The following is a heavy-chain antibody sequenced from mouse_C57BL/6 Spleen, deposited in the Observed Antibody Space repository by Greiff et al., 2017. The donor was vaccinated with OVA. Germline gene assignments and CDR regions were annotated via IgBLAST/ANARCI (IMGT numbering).Heavy chain of an antibody. CDR1: GYTFTDYY. Sequence: VQLQQSGPELVKPGASVKISCKASGYTFTDYYINWVKQRPGQGLEWIGWIFPGSGSTYYNEKFKGKATLTVDTSSSTAYMQLSSLTSEDSAVYYCARDDDGPAPAYWGQGTLVTVSA. J-gene: IGHJ3*01. CDR3: ARDDDGPAPAY. CDR2: IFPGSGST. D-gene: IGHD2-3*01. V-gene: IGHV1-75*01.